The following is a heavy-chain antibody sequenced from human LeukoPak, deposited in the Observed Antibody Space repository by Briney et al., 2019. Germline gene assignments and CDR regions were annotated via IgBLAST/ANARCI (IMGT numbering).Heavy chain of an antibody. Sequence: ASVKVSCKASGYTFTSYGISWARQAPGQGLKWMGWISAYNGNTNYAQKLQGRVTMTTDTSTSTAYMELRSLRSDDTAVYYCARGPLFVVVPAATDYWGQGTLVTVSS. D-gene: IGHD2-2*01. CDR3: ARGPLFVVVPAATDY. V-gene: IGHV1-18*04. J-gene: IGHJ4*02. CDR2: ISAYNGNT. CDR1: GYTFTSYG.